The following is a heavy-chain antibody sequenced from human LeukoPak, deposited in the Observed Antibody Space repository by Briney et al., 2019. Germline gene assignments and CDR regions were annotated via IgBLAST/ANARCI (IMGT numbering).Heavy chain of an antibody. V-gene: IGHV3-23*01. CDR3: AKAYSSSWHYFDY. J-gene: IGHJ4*02. CDR1: GFTFNNYA. CDR2: ISGSGDRT. D-gene: IGHD6-13*01. Sequence: PGGSLRLSCAASGFTFNNYAMNWVRQAPGKGLEWVSAISGSGDRTYYADSVKGRFTISRDKSKNTLYLQMDSLRAEDTAVYYCAKAYSSSWHYFDYWGPGTLVTVSS.